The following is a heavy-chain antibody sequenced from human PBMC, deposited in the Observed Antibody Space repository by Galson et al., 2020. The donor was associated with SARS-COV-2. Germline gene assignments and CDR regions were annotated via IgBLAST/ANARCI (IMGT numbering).Heavy chain of an antibody. CDR2: AGSVGDT. V-gene: IGHV3-13*01. CDR3: TRGQVGNAFDI. Sequence: GGSLRLSCAASGFTFSDYDMHWVRQASGKSLEWVSLAGSVGDTYYLGTVKGRFIISRDNAKSSLYLQMNSLTAGDTAIYYCTRGQVGNAFDIWGQGTLVTVSS. CDR1: GFTFSDYD. J-gene: IGHJ3*02. D-gene: IGHD1-26*01.